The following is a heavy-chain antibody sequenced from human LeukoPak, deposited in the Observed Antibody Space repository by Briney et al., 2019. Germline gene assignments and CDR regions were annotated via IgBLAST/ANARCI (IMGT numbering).Heavy chain of an antibody. CDR2: VYYSGST. CDR1: GGSISSYC. V-gene: IGHV4-59*01. CDR3: AREGRVGAKFDP. D-gene: IGHD1-26*01. Sequence: PSETLSLTCTVYGGSISSYCWSWNRQPPGKGLEWIGYVYYSGSTNYNPSLKSRVTISVDTSKNQFSLKLSSVTAADTAVYYCAREGRVGAKFDPWGQGSLVTVSS. J-gene: IGHJ5*02.